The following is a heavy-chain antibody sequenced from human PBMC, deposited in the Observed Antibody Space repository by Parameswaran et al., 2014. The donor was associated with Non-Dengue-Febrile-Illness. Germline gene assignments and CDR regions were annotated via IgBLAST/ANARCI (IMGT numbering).Heavy chain of an antibody. D-gene: IGHD1-26*01. V-gene: IGHV5-10-1*01. CDR2: VDPSDSYT. CDR3: ARRYSGSYQSTTPADDAFDI. Sequence: VRPDARKGLEWMGGVDPSDSYTNYSPSFQGHVTISADKSISTAYLQWSSLKASDTAMYYCARRYSGSYQSTTPADDAFDIWGQGTMVTVSS. J-gene: IGHJ3*02.